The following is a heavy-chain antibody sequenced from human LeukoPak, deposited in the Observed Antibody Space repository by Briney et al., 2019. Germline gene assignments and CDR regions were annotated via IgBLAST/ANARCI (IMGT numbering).Heavy chain of an antibody. CDR2: IFYRGST. J-gene: IGHJ4*02. CDR1: GGSISSSSYY. V-gene: IGHV4-39*01. Sequence: PSETLSLTCSVSGGSISSSSYYWGWIRQPPGKGLEWIGSIFYRGSTYYNPSLESRVTMSVDTSKNQFSLKLNSVTAADTAVYYCARGGYSHFDYWGQGTPVTVSS. D-gene: IGHD5-12*01. CDR3: ARGGYSHFDY.